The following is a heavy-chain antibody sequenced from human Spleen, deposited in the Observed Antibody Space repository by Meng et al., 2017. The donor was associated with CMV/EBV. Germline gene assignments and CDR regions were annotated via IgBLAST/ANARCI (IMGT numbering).Heavy chain of an antibody. CDR1: EYTFTGYY. D-gene: IGHD1-14*01. V-gene: IGHV1-2*02. CDR2: IDPNGGGT. Sequence: ASVKVSCKASEYTFTGYYIHWVRQAPGQGLEWMGWIDPNGGGTNYAQKFQDRVTMTSDTSIRTAYMELSRLRSDDTAVYYCARVDEPLHYPDSWGQGTLVTVSS. J-gene: IGHJ5*01. CDR3: ARVDEPLHYPDS.